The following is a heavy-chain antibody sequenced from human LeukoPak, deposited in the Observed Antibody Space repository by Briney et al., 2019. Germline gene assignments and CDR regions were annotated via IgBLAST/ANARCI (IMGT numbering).Heavy chain of an antibody. D-gene: IGHD1-1*01. CDR1: GGSVSSGSYY. Sequence: SETLSLTCTVSGGSVSSGSYYWSWNRQPPGKGLEWIGYIYYSGSTNYNPSLKSRVTISVDTSKNQFSLKLSSVTAADTAVYYCARGPGMDWGQGTLVTVSS. CDR2: IYYSGST. CDR3: ARGPGMD. V-gene: IGHV4-61*01. J-gene: IGHJ4*02.